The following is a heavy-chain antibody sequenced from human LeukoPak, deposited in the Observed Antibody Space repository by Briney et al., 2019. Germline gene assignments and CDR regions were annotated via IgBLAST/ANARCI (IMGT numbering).Heavy chain of an antibody. V-gene: IGHV3-48*01. D-gene: IGHD6-13*01. CDR2: ISSSSSTI. J-gene: IGHJ4*02. CDR1: GFTFSSYS. CDR3: ARVSSSWYNL. Sequence: GGSLRLSCAASGFTFSSYSMNWVRQAPGKGLEWVSYISSSSSTIYYADSVKGRFTISRDNAKNSLYLQISSLRAEDTAVYYCARVSSSWYNLWGQGTLVTVSS.